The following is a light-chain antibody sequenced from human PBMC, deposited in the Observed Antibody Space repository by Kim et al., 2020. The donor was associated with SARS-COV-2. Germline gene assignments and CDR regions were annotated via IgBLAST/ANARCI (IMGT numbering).Light chain of an antibody. CDR1: KLGDKY. CDR2: QDD. J-gene: IGLJ2*01. CDR3: QTWVSVTVV. Sequence: SGSPGQTASITCSGDKLGDKYAYWYQQKPGQSPVLVVYQDDKRPSGIPERFSGSNSGNTATLTISGTQAMDEADYYCQTWVSVTVVFGGGTKLTVL. V-gene: IGLV3-1*01.